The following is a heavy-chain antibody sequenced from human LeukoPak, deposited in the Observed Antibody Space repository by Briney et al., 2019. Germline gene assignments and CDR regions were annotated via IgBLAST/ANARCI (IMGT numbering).Heavy chain of an antibody. D-gene: IGHD2-2*02. V-gene: IGHV3-30-3*01. CDR3: ARGGYCSSTSCYSQYGMDV. CDR2: ISYDGSNK. Sequence: GGSLRLSCAASGFTFSSYAMHWVRQAPGKGPEWVAVISYDGSNKYYADSAKGRFTISRDNSKNTLYLQMNSLRAEDTAMYYCARGGYCSSTSCYSQYGMDVWGQGTTVTVSS. J-gene: IGHJ6*02. CDR1: GFTFSSYA.